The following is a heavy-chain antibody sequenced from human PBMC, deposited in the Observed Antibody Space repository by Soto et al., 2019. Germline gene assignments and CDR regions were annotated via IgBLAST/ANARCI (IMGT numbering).Heavy chain of an antibody. D-gene: IGHD4-17*01. CDR3: AKDPATVTTEGC. CDR1: GFTFSSYG. CDR2: ISYDGSNK. Sequence: GGSLRLSCAASGFTFSSYGMHWVRQAPGKGLEWVAVISYDGSNKYYADSVKGRFTISRDNSKNTLYLQMNSLRAEDTAVYYCAKDPATVTTEGCWGQGTLVTVSS. J-gene: IGHJ4*02. V-gene: IGHV3-30*18.